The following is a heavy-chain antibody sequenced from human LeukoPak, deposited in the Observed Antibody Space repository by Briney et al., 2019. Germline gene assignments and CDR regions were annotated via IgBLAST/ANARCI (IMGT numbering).Heavy chain of an antibody. D-gene: IGHD3-10*01. CDR3: AKTHYHGSGSYYIADY. V-gene: IGHV3-23*01. CDR2: ISGSGGST. J-gene: IGHJ4*02. Sequence: PGGSLRLSCAASGFTFSSYAMSWVRQAPGKGLEWVSAISGSGGSTYYADSVKGRFTISRDNSKNTLYLQMNSLRAEDTAVYYCAKTHYHGSGSYYIADYWGQGTLVTVSS. CDR1: GFTFSSYA.